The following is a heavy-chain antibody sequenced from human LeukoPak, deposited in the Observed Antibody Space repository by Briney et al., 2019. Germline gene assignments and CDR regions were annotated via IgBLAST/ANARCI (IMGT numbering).Heavy chain of an antibody. D-gene: IGHD3-10*01. CDR3: AHYGSGSYLDY. Sequence: GGTLRLSCVAPGFSFSYHGMNWVRLAPGKGLEWVSGVSPPGGGTYYADSVKGRFTISRDDSKNTLYLQMNSLRAEDTAVYYCAHYGSGSYLDYWGQGTLVTVSS. CDR2: VSPPGGGT. CDR1: GFSFSYHG. V-gene: IGHV3-23*01. J-gene: IGHJ4*02.